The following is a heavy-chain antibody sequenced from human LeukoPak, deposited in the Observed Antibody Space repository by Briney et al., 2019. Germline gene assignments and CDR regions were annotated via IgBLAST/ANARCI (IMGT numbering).Heavy chain of an antibody. CDR3: ARGRRERITMIVVVSRQSYYYYMDV. CDR2: MNPNSGNT. CDR1: GYTFTSYD. Sequence: ASVKVSCKASGYTFTSYDINWVRQATGQGLEWMVWMNPNSGNTGYAQKFQGRVTMTRNTSISTAYMELSSLRSEDTAVYYCARGRRERITMIVVVSRQSYYYYMDVWGKGTTVTVSS. D-gene: IGHD3-22*01. J-gene: IGHJ6*03. V-gene: IGHV1-8*01.